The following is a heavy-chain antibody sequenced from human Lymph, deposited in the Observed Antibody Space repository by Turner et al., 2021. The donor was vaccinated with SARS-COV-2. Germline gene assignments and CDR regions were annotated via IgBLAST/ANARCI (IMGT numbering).Heavy chain of an antibody. V-gene: IGHV1-2*02. CDR2: INPNSGGT. J-gene: IGHJ6*02. CDR1: GYTFTGYY. D-gene: IGHD3-3*01. Sequence: QVQLVQSGAEVKKPGASVKVSCPASGYTFTGYYMHWVRQAPGQGLEWMGWINPNSGGTNYAQKFQGRVTMTRDTSISTAYMELSRLRSDDTAVYYCARDVERYNDFWSGYSGGYGLDVWGQGTTVTVSS. CDR3: ARDVERYNDFWSGYSGGYGLDV.